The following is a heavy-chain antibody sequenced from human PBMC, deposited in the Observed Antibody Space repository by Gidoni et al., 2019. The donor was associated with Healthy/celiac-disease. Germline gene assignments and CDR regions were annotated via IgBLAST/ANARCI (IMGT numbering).Heavy chain of an antibody. CDR1: GYTRTELS. CDR3: ATVGLAVAGVDFQH. CDR2: FDPEDGET. J-gene: IGHJ1*01. Sequence: QVQLVQSGAEVKKPGASVKVSCKVSGYTRTELSMHWVRQAPGTGLEWMGGFDPEDGETIYAKKFQGRVTMTEDTSTDTAYMELSSLRSEDTAVYYCATVGLAVAGVDFQHWGQGTLVTVSS. V-gene: IGHV1-24*01. D-gene: IGHD6-19*01.